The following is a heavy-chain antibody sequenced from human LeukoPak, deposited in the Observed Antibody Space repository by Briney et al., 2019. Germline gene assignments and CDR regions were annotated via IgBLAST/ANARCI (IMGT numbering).Heavy chain of an antibody. CDR1: GFTFDDYG. V-gene: IGHV3-20*04. CDR2: INWNGGST. CDR3: ARDEVYYGSGSYYDLYFDY. Sequence: GGSLRLSCAASGFTFDDYGMSWVRQAPGKGLEWVSGINWNGGSTGYADSVKGRFTISRDNAKNSLYLQMNSLRAEDTAVYYCARDEVYYGSGSYYDLYFDYWGQGTLVTVSS. J-gene: IGHJ4*02. D-gene: IGHD3-10*01.